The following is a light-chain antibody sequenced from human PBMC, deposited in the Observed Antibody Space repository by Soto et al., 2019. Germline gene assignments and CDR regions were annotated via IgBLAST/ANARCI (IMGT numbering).Light chain of an antibody. CDR3: QQSYKTPRT. CDR2: AAS. J-gene: IGKJ1*01. CDR1: QDISSY. V-gene: IGKV1-39*01. Sequence: DIQMTQSPSSLSASLGDRVTITCRANQDISSYLIWYQHKLGQSTKLLIHAASTLASGVPYRFSYSESGTAFTLTISGLEHEDSAKSYCQQSYKTPRTFGKGTNVEI.